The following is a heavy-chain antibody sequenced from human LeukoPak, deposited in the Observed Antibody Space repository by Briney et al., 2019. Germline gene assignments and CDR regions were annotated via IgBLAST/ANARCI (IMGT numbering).Heavy chain of an antibody. CDR2: INPNGGGT. CDR3: AREALGSYYTNFDY. V-gene: IGHV1-2*02. Sequence: ASVKISCKASGYTFTDYYIHWVRQAPGQGLEWMGWINPNGGGTTYAQKSQGGVSMTRDTSITTAYMEVSSLRSDDTAVYYCAREALGSYYTNFDYWGQGALVTVSS. J-gene: IGHJ4*02. CDR1: GYTFTDYY. D-gene: IGHD1-26*01.